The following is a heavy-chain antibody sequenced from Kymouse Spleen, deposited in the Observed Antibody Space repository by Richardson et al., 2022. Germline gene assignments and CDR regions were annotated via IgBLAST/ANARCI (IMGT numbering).Heavy chain of an antibody. CDR2: IYYSGST. J-gene: IGHJ6*02. CDR3: ARHGIVGATAYYYYGMDV. CDR1: GGSISSSSYY. Sequence: QLQLQESGPGLVKPSETLSLTCTVSGGSISSSSYYWGWIRQPPGKGLEWIGSIYYSGSTYYNPSLKSRVTISVDTSKNQFSLKLSSVTAADTAVYYCARHGIVGATAYYYYGMDVWGQGTTVTVSS. D-gene: IGHD1-26*01. V-gene: IGHV4-39*01.